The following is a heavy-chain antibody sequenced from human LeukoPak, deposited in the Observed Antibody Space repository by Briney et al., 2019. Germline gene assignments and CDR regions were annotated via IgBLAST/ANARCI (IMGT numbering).Heavy chain of an antibody. D-gene: IGHD3-3*01. CDR2: IYYSGST. Sequence: SETLSLTCTVSGGSISSSSCYWGWIRQPPGKGLEWIGSIYYSGSTYYNPSLKSRVTISVDTSKNQFSLKLSSVTAADTAVYYCARHPTYYDFWSGLTNFDYWGQGTLVTVSS. CDR1: GGSISSSSCY. V-gene: IGHV4-39*01. J-gene: IGHJ4*02. CDR3: ARHPTYYDFWSGLTNFDY.